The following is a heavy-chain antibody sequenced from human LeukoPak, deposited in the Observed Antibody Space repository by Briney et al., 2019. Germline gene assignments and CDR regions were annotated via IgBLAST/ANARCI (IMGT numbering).Heavy chain of an antibody. CDR3: ASGETFGSSWYSDNNWFDP. Sequence: ASVKVSCKASGYTFTGYYMHWVRQAPGQGLEWMGWINPNSGGTNYAQKFQGRVTMTRDTSISTAYMELSRLRSDDTAVYYCASGETFGSSWYSDNNWFDPWGQGTLVTVSS. J-gene: IGHJ5*02. D-gene: IGHD6-13*01. CDR2: INPNSGGT. V-gene: IGHV1-2*02. CDR1: GYTFTGYY.